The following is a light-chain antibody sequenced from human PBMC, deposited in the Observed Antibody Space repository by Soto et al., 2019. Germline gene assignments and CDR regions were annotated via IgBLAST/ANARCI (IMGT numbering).Light chain of an antibody. CDR1: QSIVTY. CDR2: AAS. Sequence: DIQMTQSPSSLSASVGDRVTITCRTSQSIVTYLNWYQQKPGKVPKLLIYAASSLQSGVPSRFSGSGSGTDFTLTISSLQPEDFATYYCQQTHTTFTFGGGTTVEIK. J-gene: IGKJ4*01. CDR3: QQTHTTFT. V-gene: IGKV1-39*01.